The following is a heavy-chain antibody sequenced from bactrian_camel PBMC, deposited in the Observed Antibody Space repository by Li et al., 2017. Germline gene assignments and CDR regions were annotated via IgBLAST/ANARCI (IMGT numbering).Heavy chain of an antibody. Sequence: HVQLVESGGESVQAGGSLKLSCEVSGITDESTLCMAWFRQAPGNEREGVAAVKRDGTPSYADSVLGRFTISRDNAKDTAYLQMNNLKPEDTAVYYCVTTTTWYRGYNVWGQGTQVTVS. CDR3: VTTTTWYRGYNV. CDR2: VKRDGTP. V-gene: IGHV3S53*01. D-gene: IGHD5*01. J-gene: IGHJ4*01. CDR1: GITDESTLC.